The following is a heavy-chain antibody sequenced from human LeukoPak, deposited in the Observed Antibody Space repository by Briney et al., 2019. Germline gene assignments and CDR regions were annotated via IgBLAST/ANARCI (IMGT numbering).Heavy chain of an antibody. CDR3: ARECIAAAGGNWFDP. CDR1: GGSISSGGYY. J-gene: IGHJ5*02. V-gene: IGHV4-61*02. CDR2: IYTSGST. Sequence: SETLSLTCTVSGGSISSGGYYWSWIRQPAGKGLEWIGRIYTSGSTNYNPSLKSRITISVDTSKNQFSLKLSSVTAADTAVYYCARECIAAAGGNWFDPWGQGTLVTVSS. D-gene: IGHD6-13*01.